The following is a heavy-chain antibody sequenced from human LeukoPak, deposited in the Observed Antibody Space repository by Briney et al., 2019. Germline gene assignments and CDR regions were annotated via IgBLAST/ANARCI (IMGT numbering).Heavy chain of an antibody. CDR1: GFTFSSYW. Sequence: GGSLRLSCAASGFTFSSYWMHWVRQAPGKGLVWVSRINGDGSSTSYADSVKGQFTISRDNAKNTLYLQMNSLRAEDTAVYYCARAEGVLLYFDWFTNKYNWFDPWGQGTLVTVSS. D-gene: IGHD3-9*01. CDR3: ARAEGVLLYFDWFTNKYNWFDP. J-gene: IGHJ5*02. V-gene: IGHV3-74*01. CDR2: INGDGSST.